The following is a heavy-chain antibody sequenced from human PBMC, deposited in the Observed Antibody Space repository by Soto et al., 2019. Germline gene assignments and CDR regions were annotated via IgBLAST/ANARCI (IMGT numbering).Heavy chain of an antibody. Sequence: ASVKVSCKASGYTFTSYDIYWVRQATGQGLEWMGWMNPNTGSSGYAQKFQGRVTMTSDTSISTAHMELSSLRSEDTAVYYCARRAETNGWNGFGADKYYFDFWGQGTLVTVSS. CDR1: GYTFTSYD. V-gene: IGHV1-8*01. J-gene: IGHJ4*02. CDR2: MNPNTGSS. CDR3: ARRAETNGWNGFGADKYYFDF. D-gene: IGHD1-1*01.